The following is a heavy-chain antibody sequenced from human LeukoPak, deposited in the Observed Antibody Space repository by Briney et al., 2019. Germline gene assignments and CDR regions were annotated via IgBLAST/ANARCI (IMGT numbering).Heavy chain of an antibody. CDR3: ARSFSSGNDY. CDR2: ISSNGGST. Sequence: GGSLRLSCAASGFTFSSYAMHWVRQAPGKGLEYVSAISSNGGSTYYANSVKGRFTISRDNSKNTLYLQMGSLRAEDMAVYYCARSFSSGNDYWGQGTLVTVSS. D-gene: IGHD6-19*01. J-gene: IGHJ4*02. V-gene: IGHV3-64*01. CDR1: GFTFSSYA.